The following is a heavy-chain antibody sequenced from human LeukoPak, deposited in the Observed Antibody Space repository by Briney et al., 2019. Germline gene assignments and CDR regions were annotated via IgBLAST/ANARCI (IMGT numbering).Heavy chain of an antibody. Sequence: PGGSLRLSCAASGFTFSSYGMHWVRKAPGKGLEWVAFIRYDGSNKYYADSVKGRFTISRDNSKNTLYLQMNSLRAEDTAVYYCAKWGLMVYASNPGWGQGTLVTVSS. CDR3: AKWGLMVYASNPG. J-gene: IGHJ4*02. V-gene: IGHV3-30*02. CDR1: GFTFSSYG. CDR2: IRYDGSNK. D-gene: IGHD2-8*01.